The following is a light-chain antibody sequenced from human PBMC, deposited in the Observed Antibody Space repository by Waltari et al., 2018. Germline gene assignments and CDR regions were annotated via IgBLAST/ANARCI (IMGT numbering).Light chain of an antibody. CDR1: ALPKQY. J-gene: IGLJ1*01. CDR2: KGS. Sequence: SYELTQPPSVSVSPGQPARITCSGDALPKQYAYGYQQKPGQAPVLGIYKGSERPSGSPERFSGSTSGTTVTLTISGGKAEDESDYYCQSADSSGTYVFGSGTKFTVL. V-gene: IGLV3-25*03. CDR3: QSADSSGTYV.